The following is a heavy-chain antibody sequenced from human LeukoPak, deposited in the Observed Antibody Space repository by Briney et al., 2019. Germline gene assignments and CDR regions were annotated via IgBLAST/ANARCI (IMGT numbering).Heavy chain of an antibody. V-gene: IGHV1-69*01. CDR1: GGTFSSYA. J-gene: IGHJ4*02. Sequence: ASVKVSCKASGGTFSSYAISWVRQAPGQGLEWMGGIIPIFGTANYAQKFQGRVTITADESTSTAYMELSSLRSEDTAVYYCARVSQASHRYCSAGSCYRNSFDYWGQGTLVTVSS. CDR3: ARVSQASHRYCSAGSCYRNSFDY. CDR2: IIPIFGTA. D-gene: IGHD2-15*01.